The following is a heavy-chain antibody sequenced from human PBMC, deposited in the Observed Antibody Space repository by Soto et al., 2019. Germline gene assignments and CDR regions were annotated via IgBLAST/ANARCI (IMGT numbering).Heavy chain of an antibody. J-gene: IGHJ4*02. Sequence: EVVLLQSGGDLVQPGGSLRLSCAASGFTFSDYAMTWVRQAPGKGLEWVSDISDGDGDTHYADSVRGRFVISRDNSKNTLFLEMNSLRAEDVAVYYCAKGRTYFDFWGQGSLVTVSS. CDR2: ISDGDGDT. CDR3: AKGRTYFDF. V-gene: IGHV3-23*01. CDR1: GFTFSDYA.